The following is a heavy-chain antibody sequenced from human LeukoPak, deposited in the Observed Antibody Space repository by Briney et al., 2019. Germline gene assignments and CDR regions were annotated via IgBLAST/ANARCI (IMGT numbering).Heavy chain of an antibody. Sequence: GRSLRLSCAASGFTFSSYGMHWVRQAPGKGLEWVAVISYDGSNKYYADSVKGRFTISRDNSKNTLYLQMNSLRAEDTAVYYCLRDSYFDYWGQGTLVTVSS. V-gene: IGHV3-30*03. J-gene: IGHJ4*02. CDR2: ISYDGSNK. CDR1: GFTFSSYG. CDR3: LRDSYFDY.